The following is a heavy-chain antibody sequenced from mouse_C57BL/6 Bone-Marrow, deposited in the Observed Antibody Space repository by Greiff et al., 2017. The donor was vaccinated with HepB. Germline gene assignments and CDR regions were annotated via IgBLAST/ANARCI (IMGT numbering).Heavy chain of an antibody. CDR2: SRNKANDYTT. V-gene: IGHV7-1*01. Sequence: EVHLVESGGGLVQSGRSLRLSCATSGFTFSDFYMEWVRQAPGKGLEWIAASRNKANDYTTEYSASVKGRFIVSRDTSQSILYLQMNALRAEDTAIYYCARDGTRGFDYAMDYWGQGTSVTVSS. CDR3: ARDGTRGFDYAMDY. J-gene: IGHJ4*01. CDR1: GFTFSDFY.